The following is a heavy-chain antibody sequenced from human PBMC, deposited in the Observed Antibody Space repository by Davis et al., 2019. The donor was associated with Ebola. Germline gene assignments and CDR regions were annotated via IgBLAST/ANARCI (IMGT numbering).Heavy chain of an antibody. CDR3: AKALLWFGETEQAYYFGY. Sequence: AASVKVSCKASGYTFTSYGISWVRQAPGQGLEWMGWISAYNGNTNYAQKLQGRVTMTTDTSTSTAYMELRSLRSEDTAVYYCAKALLWFGETEQAYYFGYWGQGTLVTVSS. CDR1: GYTFTSYG. D-gene: IGHD3-10*01. J-gene: IGHJ4*02. CDR2: ISAYNGNT. V-gene: IGHV1-18*04.